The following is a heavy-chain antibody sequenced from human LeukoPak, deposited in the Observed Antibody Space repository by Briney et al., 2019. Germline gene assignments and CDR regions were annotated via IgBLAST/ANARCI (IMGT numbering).Heavy chain of an antibody. CDR1: GDSVSSNSAA. CDR3: ARSPRNYYDSSGFYSH. Sequence: SQTLSLTCGISGDSVSSNSAAWNWIRQSPSRGLEWLGRTYYRSKWYNDYAVSVKSRITINPDTSKNQFSLQLNSVTPEDTAVYYCARSPRNYYDSSGFYSHWGQGTLVTVSS. CDR2: TYYRSKWYN. V-gene: IGHV6-1*01. D-gene: IGHD3-22*01. J-gene: IGHJ4*02.